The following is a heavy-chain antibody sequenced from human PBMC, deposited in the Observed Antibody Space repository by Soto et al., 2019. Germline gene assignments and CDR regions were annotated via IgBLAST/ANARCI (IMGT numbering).Heavy chain of an antibody. J-gene: IGHJ6*01. Sequence: GASVKVSCKTSGGTFSTSAISWVRQAPGQGLEWMGGIMPVFPTADYAQKFQGRVTITADESTSTAYMELSSLRSEDTAVYYCARDKDRQQLGGNYYYIMDVWGQGTTVTVSS. CDR1: GGTFSTSA. CDR3: ARDKDRQQLGGNYYYIMDV. CDR2: IMPVFPTA. V-gene: IGHV1-69*13. D-gene: IGHD3-3*02.